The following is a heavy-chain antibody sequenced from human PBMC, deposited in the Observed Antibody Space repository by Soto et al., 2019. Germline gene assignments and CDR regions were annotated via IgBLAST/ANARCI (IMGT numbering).Heavy chain of an antibody. J-gene: IGHJ3*02. CDR3: ARVSRIYDFWSGKQDDAFDI. V-gene: IGHV4-59*01. D-gene: IGHD3-3*01. CDR1: GGSISSYY. CDR2: IYYSGST. Sequence: SETLSLTCTVSGGSISSYYWSWIRQPPGKGLEWIGYIYYSGSTNYNPSLKSRVAKSVDTSKNQFSLKLSSVTAADTDVYYCARVSRIYDFWSGKQDDAFDIWGQGTMVTVSS.